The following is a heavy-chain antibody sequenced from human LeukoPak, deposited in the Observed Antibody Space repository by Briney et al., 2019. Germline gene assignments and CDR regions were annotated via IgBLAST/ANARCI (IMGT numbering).Heavy chain of an antibody. D-gene: IGHD1-1*01. CDR3: ARGHYQLEI. V-gene: IGHV3-7*04. Sequence: GGSLRLSCAVSGFNIRDHWMTWVRQGPGKGLEWVASIKRDGYEEYYVDSVKGRFTISRVNTRNSLYLQMNSLRAEDTAVYYCARGHYQLEIWGQGTPVTVSS. J-gene: IGHJ4*03. CDR2: IKRDGYEE. CDR1: GFNIRDHW.